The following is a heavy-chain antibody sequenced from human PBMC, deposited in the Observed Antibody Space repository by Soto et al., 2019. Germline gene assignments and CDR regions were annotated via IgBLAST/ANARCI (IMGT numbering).Heavy chain of an antibody. D-gene: IGHD1-26*01. CDR2: MQPSSGRT. CDR3: ARGVTAGVDY. V-gene: IGHV1-8*01. J-gene: IGHJ4*02. Sequence: QVQLVQSGAEVREPGASVKVSCKASGYSFTSLDINWVRQTTGQGREWMGWMQPSSGRTGYAQKFQGRVTMTRDTYINTAYMELSSLTSDDTAFYYCARGVTAGVDYWGQGTLVTVSS. CDR1: GYSFTSLD.